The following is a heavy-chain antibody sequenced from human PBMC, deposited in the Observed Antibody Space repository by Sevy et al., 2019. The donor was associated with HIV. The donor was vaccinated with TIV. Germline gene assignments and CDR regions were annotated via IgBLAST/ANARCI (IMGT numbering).Heavy chain of an antibody. V-gene: IGHV4-61*01. CDR1: GGSVTSDSYY. J-gene: IGHJ6*02. CDR3: ARMGGLTDYGMDV. Sequence: SETLSLTCTVSGGSVTSDSYYWTWIRQPPGKGLEGLGYVFYTGSTNYNPSLMSRVTISVDTSKNQFSLKLSSVTAADTAVYYCARMGGLTDYGMDVWGQGTTVTVSS. D-gene: IGHD1-26*01. CDR2: VFYTGST.